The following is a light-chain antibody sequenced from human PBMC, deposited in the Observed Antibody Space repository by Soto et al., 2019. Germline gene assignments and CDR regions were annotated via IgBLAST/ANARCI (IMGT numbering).Light chain of an antibody. CDR2: GAS. Sequence: GMTQSASTVSVSPGERATLSCRASQSVSSNLAWYQQKPGQAPRLLIYGASTRATGIPARFSGSGSGTEFTLTISSLQSEDFAVYYCQQYNSWWTFGQGTKV. J-gene: IGKJ1*01. CDR1: QSVSSN. V-gene: IGKV3-15*01. CDR3: QQYNSWWT.